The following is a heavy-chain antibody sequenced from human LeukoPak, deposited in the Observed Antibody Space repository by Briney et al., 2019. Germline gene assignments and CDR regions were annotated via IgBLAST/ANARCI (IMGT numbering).Heavy chain of an antibody. CDR3: ARAPYYYDSSGYYPLVDY. J-gene: IGHJ4*02. CDR2: NNHSGST. V-gene: IGHV4-34*01. CDR1: CGSFSGYY. Sequence: SETLSLTRAVFCGSFSGYYWSWIRPPPREGRGWIGGNNHSGSTNYNPSLKSRVTISVDTSKNQFSLKLSSVTAADTAVYYCARAPYYYDSSGYYPLVDYWGQGTLVTVSS. D-gene: IGHD3-22*01.